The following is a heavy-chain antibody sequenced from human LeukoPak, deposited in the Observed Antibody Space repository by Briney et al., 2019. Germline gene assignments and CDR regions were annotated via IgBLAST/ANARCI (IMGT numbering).Heavy chain of an antibody. J-gene: IGHJ4*02. CDR2: ISAYNGNT. Sequence: ASVKVSCKASGYTFTSYGIGWVRQAPGQGLEWMGWISAYNGNTNYAQKLQGRVTMTTDTSTSTAYMELRSLRSDDTAVYYCARDRNSGSYPDRFDYWGQGTLVTVSS. D-gene: IGHD1-26*01. CDR3: ARDRNSGSYPDRFDY. CDR1: GYTFTSYG. V-gene: IGHV1-18*01.